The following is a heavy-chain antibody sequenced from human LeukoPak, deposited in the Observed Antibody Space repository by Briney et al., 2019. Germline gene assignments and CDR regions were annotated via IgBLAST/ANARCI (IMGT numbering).Heavy chain of an antibody. D-gene: IGHD3-22*01. V-gene: IGHV1-2*02. CDR3: ARTPRGLYYYDSSGYLGGFDP. Sequence: ASVKVSCKASGYTFTSYYMHWVRQAPGQGLEWMGWINPNSGGTNYAQKFQGRVTMTRDTSISTAYMELSRLRSDDTAVYYCARTPRGLYYYDSSGYLGGFDPWGQGTLVTVSS. CDR2: INPNSGGT. J-gene: IGHJ5*02. CDR1: GYTFTSYY.